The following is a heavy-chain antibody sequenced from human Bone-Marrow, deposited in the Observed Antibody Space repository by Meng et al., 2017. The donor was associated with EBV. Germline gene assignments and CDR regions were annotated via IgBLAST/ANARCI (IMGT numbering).Heavy chain of an antibody. D-gene: IGHD3-10*01. V-gene: IGHV4-34*01. CDR2: INHSGST. CDR3: ARSSLEGGFDY. CDR1: GGSFSGYY. Sequence: VPLPVWVAGCVMLSGSLSLPCAFYGGSFSGYYWSWIRQPPGKGLEWIGEINHSGSTNYNPSLKSRVTISVDTSKNQFSLKLSSVTAADTAVYYCARSSLEGGFDYWGQGTLVTVSS. J-gene: IGHJ4*02.